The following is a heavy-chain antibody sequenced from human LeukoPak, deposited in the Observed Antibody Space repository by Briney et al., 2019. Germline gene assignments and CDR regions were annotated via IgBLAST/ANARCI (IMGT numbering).Heavy chain of an antibody. Sequence: GGSLRLSCAASAFTFSSYRMHWVRQAPGKGLVWVSRINSDGSSTSYADSVKGRFTIARDNAKNTLDLQMNSLRAEDTAMYYCARGSDCSGGSCYSYWYFDLWGRGTLVTVSS. D-gene: IGHD2-15*01. CDR2: INSDGSST. V-gene: IGHV3-74*01. CDR3: ARGSDCSGGSCYSYWYFDL. CDR1: AFTFSSYR. J-gene: IGHJ2*01.